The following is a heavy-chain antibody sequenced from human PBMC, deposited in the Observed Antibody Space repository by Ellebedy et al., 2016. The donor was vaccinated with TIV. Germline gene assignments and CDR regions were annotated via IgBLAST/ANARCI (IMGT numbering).Heavy chain of an antibody. Sequence: GESLKISXAASGFTFSSYAMHWVRQAPGKGLEWVAVISYDGSNKYYADSVKGRFTISRDNSKNTLYLQMNSLRAEDTAVYYCAKRGGAVRWLQLGGMIDYWGQGTLVTVSS. J-gene: IGHJ4*02. D-gene: IGHD5-24*01. CDR3: AKRGGAVRWLQLGGMIDY. CDR1: GFTFSSYA. CDR2: ISYDGSNK. V-gene: IGHV3-30-3*02.